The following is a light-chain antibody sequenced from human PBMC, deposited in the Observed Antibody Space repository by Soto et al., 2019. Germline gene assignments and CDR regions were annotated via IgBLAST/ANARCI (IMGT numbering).Light chain of an antibody. J-gene: IGKJ3*01. V-gene: IGKV3D-11*01. CDR2: DAS. CDR3: QQRNFWPLT. CDR1: QGIGNY. Sequence: EDVLTQSPAILSLSPGERATLSCRASQGIGNYLAWYQQKPGQAPRLLIYDASNRATGIPARFSGSGSDTDVTLTSDSLEPEESAVYYWQQRNFWPLTFGPGTRVEIK.